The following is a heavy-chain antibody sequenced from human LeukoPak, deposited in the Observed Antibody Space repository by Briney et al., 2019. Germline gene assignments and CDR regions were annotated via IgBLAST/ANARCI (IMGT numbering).Heavy chain of an antibody. CDR3: AKDIGDYGSGSYYLAGMDV. J-gene: IGHJ6*02. D-gene: IGHD3-10*01. CDR2: INPAGSTA. Sequence: GGSLRLSCAASGFTFSTYWMHWVRQAPGKGLVWVSHINPAGSTAFYADSVKGRFTISRDNAKNTVYLQMNSLRAEDTALYYCAKDIGDYGSGSYYLAGMDVWGQGTTVTVSS. V-gene: IGHV3-74*01. CDR1: GFTFSTYW.